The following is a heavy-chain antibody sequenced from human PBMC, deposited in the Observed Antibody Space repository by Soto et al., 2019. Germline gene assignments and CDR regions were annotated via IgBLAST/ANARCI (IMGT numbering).Heavy chain of an antibody. CDR1: GFTFSNCW. J-gene: IGHJ6*02. V-gene: IGHV3-74*01. CDR2: ISSDGITI. Sequence: GGSLRLSCAASGFTFSNCWMHWVRQPPGKGLVWVALISSDGITISYADSVKGRFTISRDNAKNTLYLQMNSLRAEDTAMFYCVRARGYYGMDVWGQGTAVTVSS. CDR3: VRARGYYGMDV.